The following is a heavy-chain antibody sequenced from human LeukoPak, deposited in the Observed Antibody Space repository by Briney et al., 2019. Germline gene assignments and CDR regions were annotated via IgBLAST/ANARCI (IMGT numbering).Heavy chain of an antibody. CDR3: ARIAVAGTRDY. CDR2: IYHSGST. V-gene: IGHV4-30-2*01. J-gene: IGHJ4*02. D-gene: IGHD6-19*01. Sequence: PSETLSLTCAVSGGSISSGGYSWSWIRQPPGKGLEWIGYIYHSGSTYYNPSLKSRVTISVDTSKNQFSLKLSSVTAADTAVYYCARIAVAGTRDYWGQGTLVTVSS. CDR1: GGSISSGGYS.